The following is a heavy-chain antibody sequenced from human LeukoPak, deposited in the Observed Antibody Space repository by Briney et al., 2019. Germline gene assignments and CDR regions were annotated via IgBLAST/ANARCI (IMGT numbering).Heavy chain of an antibody. D-gene: IGHD7-27*01. CDR2: IYPGDSDT. CDR3: ARPRGTGFDAFDI. CDR1: GYSFSTYW. J-gene: IGHJ3*02. Sequence: GESLKISCKGSGYSFSTYWIGWVRQMRRKGLEWMGIIYPGDSDTRYSPSFQGQVTISADKSISTAYLQWSSLKASDTAMYYCARPRGTGFDAFDIWGRGTMVTVSS. V-gene: IGHV5-51*01.